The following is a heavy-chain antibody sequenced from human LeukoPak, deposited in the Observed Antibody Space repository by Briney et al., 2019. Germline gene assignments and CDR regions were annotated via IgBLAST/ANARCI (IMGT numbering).Heavy chain of an antibody. CDR1: GGSISSSY. Sequence: SETLCLTCTVSGGSISSSYWSWIRQPAGKGLEWIGRIYTSGRTNNNPSLKSRVTMSVDTSKNQFSLKLSSVTAADTAVYYCARGHHYYDSSGYVVHYYYYMDVWGKGTTVTVSS. CDR3: ARGHHYYDSSGYVVHYYYYMDV. J-gene: IGHJ6*03. V-gene: IGHV4-4*07. CDR2: IYTSGRT. D-gene: IGHD3-22*01.